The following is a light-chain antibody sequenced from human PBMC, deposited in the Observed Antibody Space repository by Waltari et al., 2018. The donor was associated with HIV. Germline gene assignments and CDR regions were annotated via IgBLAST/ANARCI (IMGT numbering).Light chain of an antibody. Sequence: QSLMPQPPSACGTPGQRVTISCSASYSHIGRTPVHWHQQLPGSAPRALIYNNDQRPSGVPDRFSGSKSGTSASLAISGLQSEDQGDYYCASWDDKLDGWVFGGGTRLTVL. CDR1: YSHIGRTP. CDR3: ASWDDKLDGWV. CDR2: NND. J-gene: IGLJ3*02. V-gene: IGLV1-44*01.